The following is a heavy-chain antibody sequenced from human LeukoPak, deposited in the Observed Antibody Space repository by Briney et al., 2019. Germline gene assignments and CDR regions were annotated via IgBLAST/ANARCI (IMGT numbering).Heavy chain of an antibody. CDR3: AKELFNWNYGALGFDY. CDR1: GFTFDDYA. V-gene: IGHV3-43*02. D-gene: IGHD1-7*01. J-gene: IGHJ4*02. Sequence: GGSLRLSCAASGFTFDDYAMHWVRQAPGKGLEWVSLISGDGGSTYYADSVKGRFTISRDNSKNSLYLQMSSLRTEDTALYYCAKELFNWNYGALGFDYWGQGTLVTVSS. CDR2: ISGDGGST.